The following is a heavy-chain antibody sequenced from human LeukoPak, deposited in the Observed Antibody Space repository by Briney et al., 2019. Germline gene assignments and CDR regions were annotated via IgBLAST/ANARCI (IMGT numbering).Heavy chain of an antibody. V-gene: IGHV3-7*03. CDR1: GFALSSHW. CDR2: VNRDGSET. J-gene: IGHJ6*02. CDR3: ARNNGMDV. Sequence: GSLRLSCAASGFALSSHWMTWVRQVPGRGPEWVANVNRDGSETYYLDSVKGRFTISKDNAKNSLYLQMNSLRAEDTALYHCARNNGMDVWGQGTTFIVSS.